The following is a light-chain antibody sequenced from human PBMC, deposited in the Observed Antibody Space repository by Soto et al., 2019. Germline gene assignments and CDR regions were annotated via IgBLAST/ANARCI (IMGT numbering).Light chain of an antibody. CDR2: DVS. CDR1: QDIRGA. CDR3: QQFNSYPIT. J-gene: IGKJ5*01. Sequence: AIQVTQSPSSLSASVGDRVTITCRASQDIRGALAWYQQKPGKAPKLLIYDVSTLESGVPSRFSCSGCGTEFTLTITSLQPEDFGTYYCQQFNSYPITFGHGTRLEIK. V-gene: IGKV1-13*02.